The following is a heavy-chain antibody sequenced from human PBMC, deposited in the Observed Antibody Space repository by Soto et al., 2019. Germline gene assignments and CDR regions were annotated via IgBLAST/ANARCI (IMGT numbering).Heavy chain of an antibody. J-gene: IGHJ5*02. V-gene: IGHV3-23*01. D-gene: IGHD2-8*02. CDR2: ITGSGGGT. CDR3: ARTYTGGIAGFYP. CDR1: GFTFSSSA. Sequence: GGSLRLSCAASGFTFSSSAMTWVRQAPGKGLEWVSAITGSGGGTYYADSVKGRFAISRDNSKNTLYLQMNSLRAEDTAVYYCARTYTGGIAGFYPWGQGTLVTV.